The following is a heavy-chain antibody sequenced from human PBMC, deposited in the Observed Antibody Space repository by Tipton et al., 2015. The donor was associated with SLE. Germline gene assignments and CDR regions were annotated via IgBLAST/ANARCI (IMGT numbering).Heavy chain of an antibody. J-gene: IGHJ6*02. Sequence: TLSLTCTVSGGSISSYYWSWIRQPAGKGLEWIGRIYTSGSTNYNPSLKSRVTMSVDTSKNQFSLKLSSVTAADTAVYYCARARITMVRGVIALGYGMDVWGQGTTVTVSS. CDR1: GGSISSYY. CDR3: ARARITMVRGVIALGYGMDV. D-gene: IGHD3-10*01. CDR2: IYTSGST. V-gene: IGHV4-4*07.